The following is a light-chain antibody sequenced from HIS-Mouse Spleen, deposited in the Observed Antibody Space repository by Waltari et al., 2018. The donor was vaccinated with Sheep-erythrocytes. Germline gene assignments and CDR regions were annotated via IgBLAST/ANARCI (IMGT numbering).Light chain of an antibody. Sequence: DIQMTQSPSSLSASVGDRVTITCRASQSISSYLHWYQQKPGKAPKLLIYKASSLESGVPSRFSGSGSGTEFTLTISSLQPDDFATYYCQQYNSYSPLTFGGGTKVEIK. V-gene: IGKV1-5*03. J-gene: IGKJ4*01. CDR1: QSISSY. CDR3: QQYNSYSPLT. CDR2: KAS.